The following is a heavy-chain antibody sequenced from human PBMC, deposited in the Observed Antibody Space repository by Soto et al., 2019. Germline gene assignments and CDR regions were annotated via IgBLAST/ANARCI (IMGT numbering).Heavy chain of an antibody. Sequence: QVQLVESGGGVVQPGRSLRLSCAAPGFTFSSYAMHWVRQAPGKGLEWVGLISYDGSNEYYADSVKGRFTISRDNSKNTVYLQLNSLRDEDTAVYYCAREGFGAYDFRRVPQTDYWGQGTLVTVSS. CDR2: ISYDGSNE. D-gene: IGHD5-12*01. V-gene: IGHV3-30-3*01. CDR3: AREGFGAYDFRRVPQTDY. CDR1: GFTFSSYA. J-gene: IGHJ4*02.